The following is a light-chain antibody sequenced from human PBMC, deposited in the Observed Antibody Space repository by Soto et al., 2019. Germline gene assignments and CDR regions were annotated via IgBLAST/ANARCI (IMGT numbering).Light chain of an antibody. V-gene: IGLV3-1*01. Sequence: SYELVQPPSVSVSPGQTASITCSGDKLGDKYACWYQQKPGQSPVLVIYQDNQRPSGIPERLSGSRTGNTATLTISGTQATDEADYHCQAWDSSTVVFGGGTQLTVL. J-gene: IGLJ2*01. CDR3: QAWDSSTVV. CDR2: QDN. CDR1: KLGDKY.